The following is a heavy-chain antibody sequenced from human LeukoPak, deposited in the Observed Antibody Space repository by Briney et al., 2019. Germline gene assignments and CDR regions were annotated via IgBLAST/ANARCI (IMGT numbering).Heavy chain of an antibody. D-gene: IGHD3-10*01. V-gene: IGHV3-73*01. CDR1: GLTFSGSA. CDR2: IRSKANSYAT. CDR3: TRGEFD. Sequence: GGSLRLSCAASGLTFSGSAMHWVRQASGKGLEWVGRIRSKANSYATAYAASVKDRFTISRDDSQNTAYLQMNSLKTEDTAVYYCTRGEFDWGQGTLVTVSS. J-gene: IGHJ4*02.